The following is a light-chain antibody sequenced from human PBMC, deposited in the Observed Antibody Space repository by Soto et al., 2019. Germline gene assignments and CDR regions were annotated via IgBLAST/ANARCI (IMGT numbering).Light chain of an antibody. CDR3: QQYKT. Sequence: EIVLTQSPVTLSLSPGDIATLSCRASQSVSSSYLAWYQQKPGQAPRLLIYGASSRATGIPDRFSGSGSGTDFTLTISRLEPEDFAVYYCQQYKTFGQGTKVDIK. V-gene: IGKV3-20*01. J-gene: IGKJ1*01. CDR2: GAS. CDR1: QSVSSSY.